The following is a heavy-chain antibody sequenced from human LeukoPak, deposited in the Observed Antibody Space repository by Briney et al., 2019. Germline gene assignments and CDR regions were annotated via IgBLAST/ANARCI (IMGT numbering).Heavy chain of an antibody. CDR3: ARNDVAAAGDY. J-gene: IGHJ4*02. V-gene: IGHV3-7*01. CDR2: IKPDGSEK. Sequence: GGSLRLSCEVSGFTFRNYWMTLVRQAPGRGLEWVANIKPDGSEKNYVDSVKGRFTISRDDAKNSLFLQMNSLRPEDTAVYFCARNDVAAAGDYWGQGTLVTVSS. D-gene: IGHD6-13*01. CDR1: GFTFRNYW.